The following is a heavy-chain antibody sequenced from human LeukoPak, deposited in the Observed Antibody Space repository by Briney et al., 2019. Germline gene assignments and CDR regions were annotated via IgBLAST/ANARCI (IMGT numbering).Heavy chain of an antibody. CDR2: ISGSGGST. Sequence: GGSLRLSCAASGFTFSSYAMSWVRQAPGKGLEWVSAISGSGGSTYYADSVKGRFTISRDNAKNSLYLQMNSLRAEDTAVYYCARDPYGDYLPDYWGQGTLVTVSS. J-gene: IGHJ4*02. D-gene: IGHD4-17*01. V-gene: IGHV3-23*01. CDR1: GFTFSSYA. CDR3: ARDPYGDYLPDY.